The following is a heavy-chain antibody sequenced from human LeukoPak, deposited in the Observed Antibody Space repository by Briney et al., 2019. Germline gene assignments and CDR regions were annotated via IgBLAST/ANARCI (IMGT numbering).Heavy chain of an antibody. CDR1: GYIFTSYY. J-gene: IGHJ5*02. D-gene: IGHD3-10*01. V-gene: IGHV1-46*01. Sequence: ASVKVSCKASGYIFTSYYMHWVRQAPGQGLEWMGIINPSGGSTNYAQKFQGRVTMTEDTSTDTAYMELSSLRSEDTAVYYCATAITMVRGALNWFDPWGQGTLVTVSS. CDR2: INPSGGST. CDR3: ATAITMVRGALNWFDP.